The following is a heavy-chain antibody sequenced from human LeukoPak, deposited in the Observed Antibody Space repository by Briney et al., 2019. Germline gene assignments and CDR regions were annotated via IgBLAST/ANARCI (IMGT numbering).Heavy chain of an antibody. J-gene: IGHJ4*02. CDR2: IKQDGSEK. CDR3: ARFVDTEYFDY. Sequence: GGSLRLSCAASGFTFSSYWMSWVRQAPGKGLGWVANIKQDGSEKYYVDSVKGRFTISRDNAKNSLYLQMNSLRAEDTAVYYCARFVDTEYFDYWGQGTLVTVSS. CDR1: GFTFSSYW. D-gene: IGHD5-18*01. V-gene: IGHV3-7*01.